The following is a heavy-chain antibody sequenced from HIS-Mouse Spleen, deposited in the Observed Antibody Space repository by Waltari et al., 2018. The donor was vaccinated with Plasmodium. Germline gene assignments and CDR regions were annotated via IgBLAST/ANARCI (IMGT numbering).Heavy chain of an antibody. J-gene: IGHJ6*02. CDR1: GGSISSYY. CDR3: ARDTEYSSFDGMDV. V-gene: IGHV4-4*07. D-gene: IGHD6-6*01. Sequence: QVQLQESGPGLVKPSETLSLTCTVSGGSISSYYWSWIRQPAGKGLEWIGRIYTSGCTNYNPSLKSRVTMSVDTSKNQFSLKLSSVTAADTAVYYCARDTEYSSFDGMDVWGQGTTVTVSS. CDR2: IYTSGCT.